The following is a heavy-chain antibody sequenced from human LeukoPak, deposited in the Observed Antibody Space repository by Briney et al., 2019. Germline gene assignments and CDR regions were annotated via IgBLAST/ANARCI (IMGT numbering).Heavy chain of an antibody. V-gene: IGHV1-8*01. Sequence: SVTVSCKASRYTFTSYDINWVRQPTGQGREGVGWMNPNSGNTGYAQNFQGRVTITRNTSISTAYMELSSLRSEDTAVYYCARGLGRMATMDWFDPWGQGTLVTVSS. CDR3: ARGLGRMATMDWFDP. CDR1: RYTFTSYD. J-gene: IGHJ5*02. CDR2: MNPNSGNT. D-gene: IGHD5-24*01.